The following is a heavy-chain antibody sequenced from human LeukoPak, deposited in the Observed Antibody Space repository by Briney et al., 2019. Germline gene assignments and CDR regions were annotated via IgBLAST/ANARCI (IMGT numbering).Heavy chain of an antibody. D-gene: IGHD6-19*01. CDR3: ARNSAVATSRSWFDP. J-gene: IGHJ5*02. CDR2: AYYSGST. Sequence: PSETLSLTCTVSGGSISNYYWSWIRQPPGKGLEWIGYAYYSGSTTYNPSLESRVTVSVDTSKNQFSLKLTAVTAADTAVYYCARNSAVATSRSWFDPWGQGTPVTVSS. V-gene: IGHV4-59*08. CDR1: GGSISNYY.